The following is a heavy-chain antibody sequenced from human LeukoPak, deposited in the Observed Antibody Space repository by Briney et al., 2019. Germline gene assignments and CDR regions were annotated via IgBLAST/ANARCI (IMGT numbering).Heavy chain of an antibody. Sequence: PGGSLRLSCAASGFTFSSYWMTWVRQAPGEGLEWVANIKQDGSEKYYMDSVKGRFTISRDNAKNSLYLQMNSLRAEDAAVYYCARVRFGDYWGQGTLVTVSS. V-gene: IGHV3-7*01. CDR1: GFTFSSYW. CDR2: IKQDGSEK. D-gene: IGHD3-10*01. J-gene: IGHJ4*02. CDR3: ARVRFGDY.